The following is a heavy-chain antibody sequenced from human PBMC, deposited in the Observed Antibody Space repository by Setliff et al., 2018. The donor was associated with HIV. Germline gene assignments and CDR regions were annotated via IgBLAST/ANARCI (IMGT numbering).Heavy chain of an antibody. J-gene: IGHJ4*02. CDR3: TRTYCSSTSCYDDC. Sequence: PGGSLRLSCAASGLTFGDFWRGWVRQAPGKGLEWVDNIKKDGSEERYADSVRGRFTVSRDNAKMSLYLQMNSLRAEDTAVYYCTRTYCSSTSCYDDCWGQGTLVTVSS. CDR2: IKKDGSEE. CDR1: GLTFGDFW. V-gene: IGHV3-7*01. D-gene: IGHD2-2*01.